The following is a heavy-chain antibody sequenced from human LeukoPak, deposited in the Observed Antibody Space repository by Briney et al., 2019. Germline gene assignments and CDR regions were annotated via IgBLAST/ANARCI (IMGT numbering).Heavy chain of an antibody. CDR1: GFTFDDYA. V-gene: IGHV3-9*01. CDR2: ISWNSGSI. D-gene: IGHD1-26*01. J-gene: IGHJ4*02. CDR3: AKRRGSSARYYFDY. Sequence: GGSLRLSCAASGFTFDDYAMHWVRQAPGKGLEWVSGISWNSGSIGYADSVKGRFTISRDNAKNSLYLQMNSLRAEDTALYYCAKRRGSSARYYFDYWGQGTLVTVSS.